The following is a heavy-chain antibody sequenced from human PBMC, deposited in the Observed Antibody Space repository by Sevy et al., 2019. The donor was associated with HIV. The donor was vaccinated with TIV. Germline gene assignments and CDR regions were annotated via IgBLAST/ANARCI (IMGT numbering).Heavy chain of an antibody. V-gene: IGHV3-11*01. J-gene: IGHJ6*02. CDR2: ISSNSDTI. D-gene: IGHD4-17*01. CDR3: ARDHVKDGDLGDYYYYAMDV. Sequence: GGSLRPSCAASGFSISDYYMSWIRQAPGKGPQWISYISSNSDTIYYTDSVKGRFTISRDNAKNSLYLQMSSLRAEDTAIYYCARDHVKDGDLGDYYYYAMDVWGRGTTVTVSS. CDR1: GFSISDYY.